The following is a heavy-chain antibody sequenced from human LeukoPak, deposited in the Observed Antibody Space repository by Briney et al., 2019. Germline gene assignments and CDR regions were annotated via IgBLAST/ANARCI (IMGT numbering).Heavy chain of an antibody. Sequence: GASVKVSCKASGYTFTGYYMHWVRQAPGQGLEWMGWINPNSGGTNYAQKFQGRATMTRDTSISTAYMELSRLRSDDTAVYYCARISLPSWKLGYFDYWGQGTLVTVSS. CDR2: INPNSGGT. CDR3: ARISLPSWKLGYFDY. CDR1: GYTFTGYY. V-gene: IGHV1-2*02. D-gene: IGHD2-2*01. J-gene: IGHJ4*02.